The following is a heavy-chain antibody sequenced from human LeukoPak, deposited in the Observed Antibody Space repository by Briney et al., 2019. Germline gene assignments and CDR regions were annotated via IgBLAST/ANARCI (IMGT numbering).Heavy chain of an antibody. V-gene: IGHV4-39*07. J-gene: IGHJ4*02. CDR2: INHSGST. Sequence: PSQTLSLTCTVSGGSISSGSYYWSWIRQPPGKGLEWIGEINHSGSTNYNPSLKSRVTISVDTSKNQFSLKLSSVTAADTAVYYCARETWGLAPFDYWGQGTLVTVSS. CDR3: ARETWGLAPFDY. CDR1: GGSISSGSYY. D-gene: IGHD1-26*01.